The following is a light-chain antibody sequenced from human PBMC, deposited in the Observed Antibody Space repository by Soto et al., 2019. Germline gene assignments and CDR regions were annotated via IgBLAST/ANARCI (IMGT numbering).Light chain of an antibody. V-gene: IGKV1-39*01. Sequence: DIQMTQSPSSLSSCVGYIVTITCRASQYIVDFLNWYQQTPGKAPKLLIFGASNLHIGVPSRFSGSGSGTEFTLTINNLQREDFATYYCQESFFTLGTFGRGTKVDI. CDR3: QESFFTLGT. J-gene: IGKJ1*01. CDR2: GAS. CDR1: QYIVDF.